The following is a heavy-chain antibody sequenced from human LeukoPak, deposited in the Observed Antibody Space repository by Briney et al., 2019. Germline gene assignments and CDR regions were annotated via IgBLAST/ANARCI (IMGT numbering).Heavy chain of an antibody. CDR3: VKDLYYDNSGYYSGAFDY. CDR1: GFTFKKYA. J-gene: IGHJ4*02. V-gene: IGHV3-64D*06. Sequence: TGGSLRLSCSASGFTFKKYAMHWVRQAPGKGLECVSAINSNGGRTYYADSVKGRFTISRDNSKNTLFLQMSSLRVEDTAVYYCVKDLYYDNSGYYSGAFDYWGQGTLVTVSS. D-gene: IGHD3-22*01. CDR2: INSNGGRT.